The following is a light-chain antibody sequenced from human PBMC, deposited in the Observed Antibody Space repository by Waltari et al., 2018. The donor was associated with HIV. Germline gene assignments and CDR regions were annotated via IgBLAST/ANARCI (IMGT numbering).Light chain of an antibody. Sequence: QSVLTQPPSASGTPGQRVTISCSGSSSNLGSNTVNWYQQLPGTAPKLLIYSNNQRPSGVPDRFSGSKSGTSASLAISGLQSEDEADYYCAAWDDSLKGWVFGGGTKLTVL. CDR3: AAWDDSLKGWV. V-gene: IGLV1-44*01. J-gene: IGLJ3*02. CDR1: SSNLGSNT. CDR2: SNN.